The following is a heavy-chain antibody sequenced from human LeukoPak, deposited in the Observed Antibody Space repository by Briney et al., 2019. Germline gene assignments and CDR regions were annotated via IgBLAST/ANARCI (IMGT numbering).Heavy chain of an antibody. CDR1: GFTFSTFD. Sequence: GGSLRLSCAASGFTFSTFDMNWVRQAPGKGLEWVSSISSSSSYIYYADSVKGRFTISRDNAKNSLYLQMNSLRAEDTAVYYCAREGLYYYDSSGYYPFDYWGQGTLVTVSS. J-gene: IGHJ4*02. CDR3: AREGLYYYDSSGYYPFDY. CDR2: ISSSSSYI. V-gene: IGHV3-21*01. D-gene: IGHD3-22*01.